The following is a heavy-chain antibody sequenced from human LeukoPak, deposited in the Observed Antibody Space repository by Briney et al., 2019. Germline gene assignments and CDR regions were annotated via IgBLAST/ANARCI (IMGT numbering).Heavy chain of an antibody. CDR3: AKGFRRYSYGSFDY. CDR1: GFXFSSYG. J-gene: IGHJ4*02. V-gene: IGHV3-30*18. Sequence: GGSLRLSCAASGFXFSSYGMHWVRQAPGKGLEWVAVISYDGSNKYYADSVKGRFTISRDNSKNTLYLQMNSLRAEDTAVYYCAKGFRRYSYGSFDYWGQGTLVTVSS. D-gene: IGHD5-18*01. CDR2: ISYDGSNK.